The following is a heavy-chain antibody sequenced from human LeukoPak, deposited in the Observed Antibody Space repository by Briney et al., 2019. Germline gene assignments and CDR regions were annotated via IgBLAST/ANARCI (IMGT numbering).Heavy chain of an antibody. Sequence: AGRSLRLACAPSGFTFSSNGMHWGRQAAGKGLEWVAVIWSDGSTKYYADSIKGRFTISRDNSKNTLYLQMNSLTAEDPAVYYCARGPPSAAAGILDYWGQGTLVTVSS. J-gene: IGHJ4*02. D-gene: IGHD6-13*01. V-gene: IGHV3-33*01. CDR2: IWSDGSTK. CDR3: ARGPPSAAAGILDY. CDR1: GFTFSSNG.